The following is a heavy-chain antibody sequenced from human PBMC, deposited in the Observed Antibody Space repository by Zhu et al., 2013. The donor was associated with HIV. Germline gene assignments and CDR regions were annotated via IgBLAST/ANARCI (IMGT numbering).Heavy chain of an antibody. V-gene: IGHV1-8*02. Sequence: QVQLVQSGAEVKKPGASVKVSCKASGYTFTSYGISWVRQAPGQGLEWMGWMNPNSGNTGYAQKFQGRVTMTRNTSISTAYMELSSLRSEDTAVYYCARGSAYGDYIDYWGQGTLVTVSS. J-gene: IGHJ4*02. CDR3: ARGSAYGDYIDY. CDR2: MNPNSGNT. CDR1: GYTFTSYG. D-gene: IGHD4-17*01.